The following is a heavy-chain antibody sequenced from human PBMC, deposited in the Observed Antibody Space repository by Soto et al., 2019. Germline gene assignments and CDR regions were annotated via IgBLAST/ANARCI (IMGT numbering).Heavy chain of an antibody. Sequence: GASVKVSCKASGYTFTSYDINWVRQARGQGLEWLGWMDPNSGSTGYAQNFQGRVTMTRNISINTAHMELSSLRSEDTAVYYCARERKFDFWRKGLDVWGQGTTVTVS. CDR2: MDPNSGST. D-gene: IGHD3-3*01. CDR1: GYTFTSYD. CDR3: ARERKFDFWRKGLDV. J-gene: IGHJ6*02. V-gene: IGHV1-8*01.